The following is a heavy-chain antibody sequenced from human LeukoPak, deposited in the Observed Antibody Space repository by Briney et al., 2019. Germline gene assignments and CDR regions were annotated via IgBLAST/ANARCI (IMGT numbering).Heavy chain of an antibody. CDR2: ISGSGASI. CDR3: AKGQEIRYSSSWPYYFDY. V-gene: IGHV3-23*01. Sequence: GGSLRLSCAASGFTFSSYGMSWVRQAPGKGLEWVAAISGSGASIYYADSVKGRFTISRDNSKNTLYLQMNSLRAEDTAVYYCAKGQEIRYSSSWPYYFDYWGQGTLVTVSS. CDR1: GFTFSSYG. D-gene: IGHD6-13*01. J-gene: IGHJ4*02.